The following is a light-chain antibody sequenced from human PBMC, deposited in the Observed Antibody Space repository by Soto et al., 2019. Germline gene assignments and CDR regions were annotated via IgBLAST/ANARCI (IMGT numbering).Light chain of an antibody. CDR1: QSVNSN. CDR3: QQYNFWPPLT. V-gene: IGKV3-15*01. Sequence: EIVMTQSPATLSVSPGERATLSCRARQSVNSNLAWYRQQPGQAPRLLISDASTRATAVPARFSGSGSGTEFTLTISSLQSEDSGIYYCQQYNFWPPLTFGGGTKVEIK. J-gene: IGKJ4*01. CDR2: DAS.